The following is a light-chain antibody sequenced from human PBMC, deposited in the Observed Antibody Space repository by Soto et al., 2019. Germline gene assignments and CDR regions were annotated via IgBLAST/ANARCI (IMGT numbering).Light chain of an antibody. Sequence: DIPMTQSPSSLSASVGDRVTITCRASQGISNYLTWYQQKPGKVPKLLIYAASTLQSGVPSRFSGSGSGTLFTLTISSLHPEDVATYYCQKYNGAPWTFGRGTKVEIK. CDR2: AAS. CDR1: QGISNY. V-gene: IGKV1-27*01. CDR3: QKYNGAPWT. J-gene: IGKJ1*01.